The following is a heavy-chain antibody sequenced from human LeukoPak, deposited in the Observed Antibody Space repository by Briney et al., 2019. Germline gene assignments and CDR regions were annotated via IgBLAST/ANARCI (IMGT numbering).Heavy chain of an antibody. J-gene: IGHJ4*02. CDR1: GYTFTSYD. CDR2: INPNSGGT. Sequence: GASVKVSCKASGYTFTSYDINWVRQAPGQGLEWMGWINPNSGGTNYAQKFQGRVTMTRDTSISTAYMELSRLRSDDTAVYYCARVASSSSFDYWGQGTLVTVSS. CDR3: ARVASSSSFDY. V-gene: IGHV1-2*02. D-gene: IGHD6-13*01.